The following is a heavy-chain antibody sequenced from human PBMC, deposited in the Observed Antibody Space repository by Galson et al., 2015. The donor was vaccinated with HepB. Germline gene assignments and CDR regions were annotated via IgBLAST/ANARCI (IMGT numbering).Heavy chain of an antibody. V-gene: IGHV3-15*01. CDR1: GFTFSNAW. Sequence: SLRLSCAASGFTFSNAWMSWVRQAPGKGLEWVGRIKSKTDGGTTDYAAPVKGRFTISRDDSKNTLYLQMNSLKTEDTAVYYCTTAPVGYSSSPRFDYWGQGTLVTVSS. D-gene: IGHD6-13*01. J-gene: IGHJ4*02. CDR2: IKSKTDGGTT. CDR3: TTAPVGYSSSPRFDY.